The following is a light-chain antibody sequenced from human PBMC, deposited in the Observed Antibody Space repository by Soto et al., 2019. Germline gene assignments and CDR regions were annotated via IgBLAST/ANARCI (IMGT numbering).Light chain of an antibody. J-gene: IGKJ1*01. V-gene: IGKV1-39*01. CDR2: AAS. Sequence: DLQMTQSPSSLSASVGDRVTITCRASQSISNYLNWYQQKPGKAPKLLMYAASSLQSGVPSRFGGSGSGTDFTLTISSLQPEDFANYYCQQSYSTPRTFGQGTKVEIK. CDR3: QQSYSTPRT. CDR1: QSISNY.